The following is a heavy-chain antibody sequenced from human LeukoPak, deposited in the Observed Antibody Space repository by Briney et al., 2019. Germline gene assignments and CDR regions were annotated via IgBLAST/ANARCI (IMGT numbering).Heavy chain of an antibody. CDR2: IRYDGSNK. CDR3: AKDRGYCSGGSCSNFDY. Sequence: SGGSLRLSCAASGFTFSSYGMHWVRQAPGKGLEWVAFIRYDGSNKYYADSVKGRFTISRDNSKNTLYLQMNSLRAEDTAVYCCAKDRGYCSGGSCSNFDYWGQGTLVTVSS. J-gene: IGHJ4*02. D-gene: IGHD2-15*01. CDR1: GFTFSSYG. V-gene: IGHV3-30*02.